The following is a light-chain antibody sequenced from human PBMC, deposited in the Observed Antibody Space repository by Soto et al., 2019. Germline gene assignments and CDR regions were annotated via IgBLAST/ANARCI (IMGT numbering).Light chain of an antibody. V-gene: IGKV3-11*01. J-gene: IGKJ3*01. CDR1: QSVSSY. CDR3: QQRSNWPLT. Sequence: EIVLTQSPATLSLSPGERATLSCRASQSVSSYLAWYQQKPGQAPRLLIYDASNRATGIPARFSGSGSGTGFTLTISGLEPEDFAVYYCQQRSNWPLTLGPGTKVDIQ. CDR2: DAS.